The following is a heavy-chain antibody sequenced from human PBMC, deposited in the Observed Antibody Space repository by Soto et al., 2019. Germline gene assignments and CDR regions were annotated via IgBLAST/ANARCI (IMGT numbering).Heavy chain of an antibody. Sequence: GVWRRRSCLASGRSCSNSAMQQFRRARGKGLERVAVVSYDGSNKYYADSVKGRFTISRDNSKNTLYLQMNSLRAEDTAVYYCARVHSIYDFWSGSTRAAYYYYGMDVWGQGTTVTVSS. V-gene: IGHV3-30-3*01. J-gene: IGHJ6*02. CDR2: VSYDGSNK. D-gene: IGHD3-3*01. CDR1: GRSCSNSA. CDR3: ARVHSIYDFWSGSTRAAYYYYGMDV.